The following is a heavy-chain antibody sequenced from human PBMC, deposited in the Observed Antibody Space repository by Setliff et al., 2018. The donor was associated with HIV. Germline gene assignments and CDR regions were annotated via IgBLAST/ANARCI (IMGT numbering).Heavy chain of an antibody. Sequence: PGGSLRLSCAASGFNFDSYSMNWVRQAPGKGLQWVSYISSSGTYIEYADSVKGRFTISRDNAKNSLYLQMNSLTAEDTAVYYCVREVVRTLDYWGQGTLVTVSS. V-gene: IGHV3-21*05. D-gene: IGHD2-15*01. J-gene: IGHJ4*02. CDR1: GFNFDSYS. CDR2: ISSSGTYI. CDR3: VREVVRTLDY.